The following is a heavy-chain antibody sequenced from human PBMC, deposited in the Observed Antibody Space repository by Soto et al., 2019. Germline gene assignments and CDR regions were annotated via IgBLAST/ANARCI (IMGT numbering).Heavy chain of an antibody. V-gene: IGHV2-5*01. D-gene: IGHD3-22*01. CDR3: AHSRDYYDSSGYPGY. J-gene: IGHJ4*02. CDR2: IYWNDDK. CDR1: GFSLSTSGVG. Sequence: SGPALVNPTQTLTLTCTFSGFSLSTSGVGVGWIRQPPGKALEWLALIYWNDDKRYSPSLKSRLTITKDTSKNQVVLTMTNMDPVDTATYXCAHSRDYYDSSGYPGYWGQGTLVTVSS.